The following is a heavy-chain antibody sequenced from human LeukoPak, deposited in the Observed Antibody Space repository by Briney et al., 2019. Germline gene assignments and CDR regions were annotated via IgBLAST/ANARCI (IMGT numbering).Heavy chain of an antibody. J-gene: IGHJ4*02. D-gene: IGHD2-8*02. CDR1: GFTFSTYS. CDR3: ARLKIYCTGGVCLSPIDY. Sequence: GGSLRLSCAASGFTFSTYSMNWVRQAPGKGLEWVSSISGSTSSKYYADSVKGRFTISRDNAKNSLYLQMNSLRAEDTAVYYCARLKIYCTGGVCLSPIDYWGQGTLVTVSS. V-gene: IGHV3-21*01. CDR2: ISGSTSSK.